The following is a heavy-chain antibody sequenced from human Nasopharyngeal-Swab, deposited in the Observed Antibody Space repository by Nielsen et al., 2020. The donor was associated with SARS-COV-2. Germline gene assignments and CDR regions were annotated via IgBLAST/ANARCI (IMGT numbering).Heavy chain of an antibody. J-gene: IGHJ4*02. CDR1: GYTITELS. D-gene: IGHD1-26*01. V-gene: IGHV1-24*01. Sequence: ASVKVSCKVSGYTITELSMHWVRQAPGKGLEWMGGFDPEDGETIYAQKFQGRVTMTEDTSTDTAYMELNSLRAEDTAVYYCARPHSGSYYSYFDYWGQGTLVTVSS. CDR3: ARPHSGSYYSYFDY. CDR2: FDPEDGET.